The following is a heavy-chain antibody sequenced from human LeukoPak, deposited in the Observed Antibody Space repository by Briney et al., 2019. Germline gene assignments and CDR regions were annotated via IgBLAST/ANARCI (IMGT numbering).Heavy chain of an antibody. CDR1: GFTVSSSF. Sequence: GGSLRLSCAASGFTVSSSFIYWVRRAPGKGLEWVSFIHRDDKTYYADSVKGRFTMSRDSSKNTLYLQMNSLRAEDTAVYYCAPSGGATGREPTFDYWGQGTLVTVSS. J-gene: IGHJ4*02. CDR2: IHRDDKT. CDR3: APSGGATGREPTFDY. D-gene: IGHD1-1*01. V-gene: IGHV3-53*01.